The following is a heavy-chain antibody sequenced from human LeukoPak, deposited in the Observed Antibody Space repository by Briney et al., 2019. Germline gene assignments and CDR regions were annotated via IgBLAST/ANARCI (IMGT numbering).Heavy chain of an antibody. CDR1: GFTFDDYG. J-gene: IGHJ4*02. D-gene: IGHD5-12*01. CDR2: INWNGGST. Sequence: GGSLRLSCAASGFTFDDYGMSWVRQAPGKGLEWVSGINWNGGSTGYADSVKGRFTISRDNSKNTLYLQMNSLRAEDTAVYYCAKGYSGYVDYWGQGTLVTVSS. V-gene: IGHV3-20*04. CDR3: AKGYSGYVDY.